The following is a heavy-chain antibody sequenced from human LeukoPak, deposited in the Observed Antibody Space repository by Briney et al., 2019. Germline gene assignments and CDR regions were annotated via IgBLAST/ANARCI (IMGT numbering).Heavy chain of an antibody. V-gene: IGHV3-21*01. J-gene: IGHJ4*02. Sequence: GSLRLSCAASGFHFHTYTMLWVRQAPGKGLELVSSISSSSTDIYYADSVQGRFTISRDNAEKSLFLQMNSLRVDDTAVYYCAVNSGHDEAGGFWGQGTRVTVSS. CDR1: GFHFHTYT. CDR2: ISSSSTDI. CDR3: AVNSGHDEAGGF. D-gene: IGHD5-12*01.